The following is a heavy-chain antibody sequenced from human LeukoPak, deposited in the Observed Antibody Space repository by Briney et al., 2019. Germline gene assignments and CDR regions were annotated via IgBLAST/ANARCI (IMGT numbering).Heavy chain of an antibody. CDR3: GVNSDY. CDR2: IYSGGST. Sequence: GGSLRLSCAASGFTVSSSYMSWVRQAPGKGLEWVSVIYSGGSTYYADSVKGRFTISRDNSKNTMYLQMNSLRAEDTAVYYCGVNSDYWGQGTLVTVSS. J-gene: IGHJ4*02. V-gene: IGHV3-53*01. D-gene: IGHD4-23*01. CDR1: GFTVSSSY.